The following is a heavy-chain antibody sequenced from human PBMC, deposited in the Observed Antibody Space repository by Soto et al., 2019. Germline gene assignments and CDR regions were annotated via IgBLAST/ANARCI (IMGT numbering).Heavy chain of an antibody. Sequence: QVQLVQSGAEVKKPGSSVKVSCKASGGTFSRFSFNWVRQAPGQGLEWMGGIMPMFGTEKYAQKFQDKVTLTADESTGTAYMELSRLTSEDTAVYYCAIDLRYRVDAFDIWGQGTLVTVSS. CDR3: AIDLRYRVDAFDI. CDR2: IMPMFGTE. J-gene: IGHJ3*02. V-gene: IGHV1-69*12. CDR1: GGTFSRFS. D-gene: IGHD3-9*01.